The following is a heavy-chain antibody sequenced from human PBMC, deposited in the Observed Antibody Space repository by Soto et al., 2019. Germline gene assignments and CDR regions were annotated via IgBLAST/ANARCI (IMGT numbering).Heavy chain of an antibody. J-gene: IGHJ4*02. Sequence: SETLSLTCTVSGGSISSSSYYWGWIRQPPGKGLEWIGSIYYSGSTYYNPSLKSRVTISVDTSKNQFSLKLSSVTAADTAVYYCAREGYYDSSAFFDYWGQGTLVTVSS. CDR2: IYYSGST. D-gene: IGHD3-22*01. CDR3: AREGYYDSSAFFDY. V-gene: IGHV4-39*02. CDR1: GGSISSSSYY.